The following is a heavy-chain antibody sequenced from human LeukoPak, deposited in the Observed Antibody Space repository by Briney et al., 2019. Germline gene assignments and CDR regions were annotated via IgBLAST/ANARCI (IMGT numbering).Heavy chain of an antibody. J-gene: IGHJ4*02. CDR2: IYYSGST. D-gene: IGHD1-26*01. CDR1: GDSISSGDYY. V-gene: IGHV4-61*10. CDR3: ARAGSGSYYPLGY. Sequence: SETLSLTCTVSGDSISSGDYYWSWIRQPAGKGLEWIGSIYYSGSTNYNPSLKSRVTISVDTSKNQFSLKLSSVTAADTAVYYCARAGSGSYYPLGYWGQGTLVTVSS.